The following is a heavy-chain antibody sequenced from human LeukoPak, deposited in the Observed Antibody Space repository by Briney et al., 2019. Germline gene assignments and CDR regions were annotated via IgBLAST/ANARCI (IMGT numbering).Heavy chain of an antibody. Sequence: SQTLSLTCTVSGGSISSGGYYWSWIRQHPGKGLEWIGYIYYSRSTYYNPSLKSRVTISVDTSKNQFSLKLSSVTAADTAVYYCAREGRLRQFDPWGQGTLSPSPQ. J-gene: IGHJ5*02. CDR1: GGSISSGGYY. CDR2: IYYSRST. D-gene: IGHD4-17*01. V-gene: IGHV4-31*03. CDR3: AREGRLRQFDP.